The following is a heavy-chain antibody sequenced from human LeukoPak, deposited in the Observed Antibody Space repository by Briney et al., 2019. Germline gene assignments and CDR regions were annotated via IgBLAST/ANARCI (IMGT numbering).Heavy chain of an antibody. CDR2: ISPYDGDT. J-gene: IGHJ5*02. Sequence: ASVKVSCKASGYTFGIYGISWVRQAPGQGLEWMAWISPYDGDTNYTQKFEGRVTMTTETSTNTAYMELRSLRSDDTAIYYCARDYCTRGGDCYKEDLFDPWGQGTLVTVSA. CDR1: GYTFGIYG. V-gene: IGHV1-18*01. D-gene: IGHD2-21*02. CDR3: ARDYCTRGGDCYKEDLFDP.